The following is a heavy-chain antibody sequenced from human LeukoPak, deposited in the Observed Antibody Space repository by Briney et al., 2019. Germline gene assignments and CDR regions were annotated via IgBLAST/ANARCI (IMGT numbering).Heavy chain of an antibody. D-gene: IGHD3-22*01. CDR2: ISGSGGST. V-gene: IGHV3-23*01. Sequence: GGSLRLSCAASGFTFSSTSMSWVRQAPGKGLEWVSAISGSGGSTYYADSVKGRFTISRDNSKNTLYLQMNSLRAEDTAVYYCAKVPINYYDSSGSYGYFDYWGQGTLVTVSP. CDR1: GFTFSSTS. CDR3: AKVPINYYDSSGSYGYFDY. J-gene: IGHJ4*02.